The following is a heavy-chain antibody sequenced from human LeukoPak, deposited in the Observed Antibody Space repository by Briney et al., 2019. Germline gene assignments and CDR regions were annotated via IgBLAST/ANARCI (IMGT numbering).Heavy chain of an antibody. J-gene: IGHJ4*02. CDR2: ISAYNGNT. D-gene: IGHD3-22*01. V-gene: IGHV1-18*01. CDR1: GYTFTSYG. Sequence: ASVKVSCKASGYTFTSYGISWVRQAPGQGLEWMGWISAYNGNTNYAQKLQGRVTMTTDTSTSTAYMELRSLRSDDTAVYYCARVPITMIVVVIPFDYWGQGTLVTVSS. CDR3: ARVPITMIVVVIPFDY.